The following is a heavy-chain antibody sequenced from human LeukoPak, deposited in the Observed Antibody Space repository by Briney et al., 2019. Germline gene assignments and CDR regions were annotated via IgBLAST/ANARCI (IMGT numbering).Heavy chain of an antibody. J-gene: IGHJ4*02. Sequence: GGSLRLSCAASGFTFDDNAMHWVRQTPGKGLEWVSLISGDGGSRDYADSVKGRFTVSRDNSKNSLYLQMNSLRTDDTAFYFSAKAARYFDWLPYFDSWGQGTLVTVSS. V-gene: IGHV3-43*02. CDR2: ISGDGGSR. CDR3: AKAARYFDWLPYFDS. CDR1: GFTFDDNA. D-gene: IGHD3-9*01.